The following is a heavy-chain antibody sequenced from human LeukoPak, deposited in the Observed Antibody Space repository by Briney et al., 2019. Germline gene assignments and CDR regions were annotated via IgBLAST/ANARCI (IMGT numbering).Heavy chain of an antibody. J-gene: IGHJ5*02. Sequence: SETLSLTCTVSGDSINKYFWSWLRQSPGKGLEWIGYIYHSGSTYYNPSLKSRVTISVDRSKNQFSLKLSSVTAADTAVYYCARGPRITMVRGVISPRWFDPWGQGTLVTVSS. CDR1: GDSINKYF. V-gene: IGHV4-59*04. CDR3: ARGPRITMVRGVISPRWFDP. D-gene: IGHD3-10*01. CDR2: IYHSGST.